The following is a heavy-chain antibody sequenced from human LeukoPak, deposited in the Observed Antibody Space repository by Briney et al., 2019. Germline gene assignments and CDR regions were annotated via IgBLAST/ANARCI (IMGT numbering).Heavy chain of an antibody. CDR3: ARRRVCSSTGCYPNHNWFDP. D-gene: IGHD2-2*01. CDR2: INHSGST. Sequence: SETLSLTCAVYGGSLSGYYWSWIRQPPGKGLEWIGEINHSGSTNYNPSLKSRVTISVDTSKNQFSLKLSSVTAADTAVYYCARRRVCSSTGCYPNHNWFDPWGQGTLVTVSS. J-gene: IGHJ5*02. CDR1: GGSLSGYY. V-gene: IGHV4-34*01.